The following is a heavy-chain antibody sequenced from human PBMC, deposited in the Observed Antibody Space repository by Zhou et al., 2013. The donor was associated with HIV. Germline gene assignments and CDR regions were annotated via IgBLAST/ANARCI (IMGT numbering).Heavy chain of an antibody. J-gene: IGHJ6*02. V-gene: IGHV1-2*02. Sequence: QVQLVQSGAEVKNPGASVKVSCKASGYTFTGYYVHWVRQAPGQGLEWMGWIDPNSGGTNYAQKFRGRVTMTRDTSISTAYMEVSRLTSNDTAVYYCARDTLMVVIAEGHYYGMDVWGQGTTVSVS. CDR3: ARDTLMVVIAEGHYYGMDV. D-gene: IGHD2-21*01. CDR1: GYTFTGYY. CDR2: IDPNSGGT.